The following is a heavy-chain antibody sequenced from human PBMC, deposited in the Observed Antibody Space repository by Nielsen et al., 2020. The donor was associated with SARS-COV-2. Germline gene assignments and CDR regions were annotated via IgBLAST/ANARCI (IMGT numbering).Heavy chain of an antibody. V-gene: IGHV3-15*01. Sequence: GESLKISCAASGFTFSNAWMSWVRQAPGKGLEWVGRIKSKTDGGTTDYAAPVKGRFTISRDDSKNTLYLQMNSLRAEDTAVYYCASGPYYYDSSGYSFDYWGQGTLVTVSS. CDR1: GFTFSNAW. CDR2: IKSKTDGGTT. J-gene: IGHJ4*02. CDR3: ASGPYYYDSSGYSFDY. D-gene: IGHD3-22*01.